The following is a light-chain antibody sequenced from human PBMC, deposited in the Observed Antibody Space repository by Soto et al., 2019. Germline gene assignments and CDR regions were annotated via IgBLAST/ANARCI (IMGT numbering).Light chain of an antibody. CDR3: QSYDNSLSGYV. Sequence: QSVLTQPPSVSGAPGQRVTISCTGSSSNIGAGYDVYWYQQLPGTAPKLLIYRNTNRPSEVPDRFSGSTSGTSASLAITGLQSEDEAEYYCQSYDNSLSGYVFGTGTKVTVL. CDR1: SSNIGAGYD. CDR2: RNT. J-gene: IGLJ1*01. V-gene: IGLV1-40*01.